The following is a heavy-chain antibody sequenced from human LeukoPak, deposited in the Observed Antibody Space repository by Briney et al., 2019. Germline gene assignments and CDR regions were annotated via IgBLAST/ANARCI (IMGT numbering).Heavy chain of an antibody. J-gene: IGHJ4*02. D-gene: IGHD6-13*01. Sequence: GGSLRLSCAASEFTFSNYWMSWVRQAPGKGLEWVANIKEDGNKEYFVDSVKGRFTISRDNAKNSVYLQMNSPRAEDTAVYYCARIGYSSSPFDYWGQGTLVTVSS. CDR1: EFTFSNYW. CDR3: ARIGYSSSPFDY. CDR2: IKEDGNKE. V-gene: IGHV3-7*01.